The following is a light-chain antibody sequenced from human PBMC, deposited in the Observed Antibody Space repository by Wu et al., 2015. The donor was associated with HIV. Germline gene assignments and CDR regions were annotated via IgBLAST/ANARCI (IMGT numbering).Light chain of an antibody. CDR1: QDVSNY. CDR2: AAS. CDR3: QQYSSAPFT. Sequence: DIQMTHSPSSLSASVGDRVTITCRASQDVSNYLAWYQLKPGKAPKLLIYAASTLQSGVPSRFSGRGSGTDFALIITSLQPEDVATYYCQQYSSAPFTFGPGTKVDIK. J-gene: IGKJ3*01. V-gene: IGKV1-27*01.